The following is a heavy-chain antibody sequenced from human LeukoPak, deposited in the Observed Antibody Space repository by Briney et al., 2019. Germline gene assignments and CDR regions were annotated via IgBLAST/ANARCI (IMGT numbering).Heavy chain of an antibody. CDR1: GYTFTSYG. Sequence: ASVKVSCKASGYTFTSYGISWVRQAPGQGLEWMGWISAYNGNTNYAQKLQGRVTMTTDTSTSTAYMGLRSLRSDDTAVYYCARDRGYSSGWYPVFDYWGQGTLVTVSS. CDR2: ISAYNGNT. D-gene: IGHD6-19*01. J-gene: IGHJ4*02. V-gene: IGHV1-18*01. CDR3: ARDRGYSSGWYPVFDY.